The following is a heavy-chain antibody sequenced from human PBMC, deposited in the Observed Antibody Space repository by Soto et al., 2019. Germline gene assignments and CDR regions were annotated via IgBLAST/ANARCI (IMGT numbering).Heavy chain of an antibody. CDR1: GFIFSASG. CDR3: ARDLNTGYVGDY. J-gene: IGHJ4*02. V-gene: IGHV3-33*01. CDR2: IWFDGSKQ. D-gene: IGHD5-12*01. Sequence: QVQLVESGGGVVQPGTSLRLSCVASGFIFSASGMHWVRQTPGKGLEWVAIIWFDGSKQYYADSVKGRFTVSRDNPGSTLFLQMNDLRTEDTAMYYCARDLNTGYVGDYWGQGALVVVSS.